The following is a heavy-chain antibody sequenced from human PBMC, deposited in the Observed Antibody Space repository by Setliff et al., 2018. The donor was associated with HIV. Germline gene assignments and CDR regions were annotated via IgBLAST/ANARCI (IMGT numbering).Heavy chain of an antibody. Sequence: SEXLSLTCAVYGGAFXXXXGSGNRQPPGKGLEWIGEINHSGSTNYNPSLKSRVTISLDTSKNQLSRKLSSVTAADPAVYYCNIYYYYYMDVWGKGTTVTVSS. V-gene: IGHV4-34*01. J-gene: IGHJ6*03. CDR3: NIYYYYYMDV. CDR1: GGAFXXXX. CDR2: INHSGST.